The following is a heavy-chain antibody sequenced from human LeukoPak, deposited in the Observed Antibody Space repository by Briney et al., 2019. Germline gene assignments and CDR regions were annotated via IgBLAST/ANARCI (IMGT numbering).Heavy chain of an antibody. Sequence: APMKVSCKTSGYTFTNYAMNWVRQAPGQGLEWMGWINPNTGNPAYAQGFTGRFVFSLDTSVSTAYLQISSLEAEDAAVYYCARAIMHLGELSLPSYWGQGTLVTVSS. CDR3: ARAIMHLGELSLPSY. V-gene: IGHV7-4-1*02. D-gene: IGHD3-16*02. CDR2: INPNTGNP. CDR1: GYTFTNYA. J-gene: IGHJ4*02.